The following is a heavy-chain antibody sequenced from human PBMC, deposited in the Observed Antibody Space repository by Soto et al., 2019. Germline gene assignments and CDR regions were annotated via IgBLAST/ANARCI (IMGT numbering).Heavy chain of an antibody. CDR1: GYAFTTYG. J-gene: IGHJ4*02. CDR3: ARGRYGDY. CDR2: ISAHNGNT. V-gene: IGHV1-18*01. Sequence: QVHLVQSGAEVKKPGASVKFSCQGSGYAFTTYGITWVRQAPGQGLEWMGWISAHNGNTNYAQKLQGRVTVTRDTSTSTAYMALRSLRYDDTAVYYCARGRYGDYWGQGALVTVSS. D-gene: IGHD1-1*01.